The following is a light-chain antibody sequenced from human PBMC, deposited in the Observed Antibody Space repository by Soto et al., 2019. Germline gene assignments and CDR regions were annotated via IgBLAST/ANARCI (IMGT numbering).Light chain of an antibody. CDR2: LNSDGSH. CDR1: SGHNNYA. V-gene: IGLV4-69*01. Sequence: QPVLTQSPSASAPLGASVKLTCTLSSGHNNYAIAWHQQQPEKGPRYLMKLNSDGSHSKGDGIPDRFSGSSSGAERYLTISNLQSEDEADYYCQTWGTGIQVFGGGTKLTVL. J-gene: IGLJ3*02. CDR3: QTWGTGIQV.